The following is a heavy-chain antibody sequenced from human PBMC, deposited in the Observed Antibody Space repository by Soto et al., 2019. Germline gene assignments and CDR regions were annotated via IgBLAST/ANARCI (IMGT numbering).Heavy chain of an antibody. J-gene: IGHJ6*02. CDR3: AKIMTAAVEYFYYYGMDV. CDR2: ISGSGGST. CDR1: GFTFSNYI. Sequence: GGSLRLSCAASGFTFSNYIMSWVRQAPGKGLEWVSAISGSGGSTYYADSVKGRFTISRDNSKNTLYLQMNSLRAEDTAIYYCAKIMTAAVEYFYYYGMDVWGQGTTVTVSS. V-gene: IGHV3-23*01. D-gene: IGHD6-13*01.